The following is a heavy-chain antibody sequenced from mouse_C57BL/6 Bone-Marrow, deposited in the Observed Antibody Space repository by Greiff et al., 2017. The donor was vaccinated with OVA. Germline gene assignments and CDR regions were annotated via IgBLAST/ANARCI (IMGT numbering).Heavy chain of an antibody. Sequence: QVQLQQSGAELARPGASVKMSCKASGYTFTSYTMHWVKQRPGQGLEWIGYINPSSGYTKYNQKFKDKATLTADKSSSTAYMQLSSLTSEDSAVYYCARGRCYGSSPYYAMDYWGQGTSVTVSS. CDR2: INPSSGYT. D-gene: IGHD1-1*01. J-gene: IGHJ4*01. CDR3: ARGRCYGSSPYYAMDY. CDR1: GYTFTSYT. V-gene: IGHV1-4*01.